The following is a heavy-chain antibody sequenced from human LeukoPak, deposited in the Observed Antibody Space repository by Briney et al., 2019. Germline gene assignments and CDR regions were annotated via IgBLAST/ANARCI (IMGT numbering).Heavy chain of an antibody. Sequence: PGGSLRLSCAASGFTFSSYAMHWVRQAPGKGLEWVAVISYDGSNKYYADSVKGRFTISRDNSKNTLYLQMNSLRAEDTAVYYCARDQGHDYVWGSYRYSTPSGIDYWGQGTLVTVSS. D-gene: IGHD3-16*02. CDR1: GFTFSSYA. CDR2: ISYDGSNK. J-gene: IGHJ4*02. CDR3: ARDQGHDYVWGSYRYSTPSGIDY. V-gene: IGHV3-30*04.